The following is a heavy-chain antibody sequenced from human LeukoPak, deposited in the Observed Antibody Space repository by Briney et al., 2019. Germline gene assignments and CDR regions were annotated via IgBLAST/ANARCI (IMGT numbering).Heavy chain of an antibody. V-gene: IGHV3-11*05. J-gene: IGHJ4*02. CDR2: ISGSSSYT. CDR1: GFTFSDYY. CDR3: ARDRQGDGYDMDY. Sequence: PGGSLRLSCAASGFTFSDYYMSWIRQAPGKGPEWVSYISGSSSYTNYADSVKGRFTIFRDNAKNSLYLQMSSLRAEDTAVFYCARDRQGDGYDMDYWGQGTLVTV. D-gene: IGHD5-24*01.